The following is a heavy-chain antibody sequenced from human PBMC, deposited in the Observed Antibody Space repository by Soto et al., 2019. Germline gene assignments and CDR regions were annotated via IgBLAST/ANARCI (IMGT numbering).Heavy chain of an antibody. CDR1: DGSFSSNIYY. CDR2: IHNSGSA. J-gene: IGHJ4*02. V-gene: IGHV4-39*01. CDR3: VRAKPYGSAWGLGY. D-gene: IGHD6-19*01. Sequence: QLQESGPGLVKPSETLSLTCTVSDGSFSSNIYYWGWIRQPPGKGLEWIGTIHNSGSAFYSPTLXXXVXXSVDTSNNQFSLKVMSVTATDTAVYYCVRAKPYGSAWGLGYWGQGTLVTVSS.